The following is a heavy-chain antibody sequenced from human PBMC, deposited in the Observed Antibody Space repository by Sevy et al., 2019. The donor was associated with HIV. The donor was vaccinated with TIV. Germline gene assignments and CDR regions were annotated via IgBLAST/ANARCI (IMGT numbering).Heavy chain of an antibody. V-gene: IGHV3-7*01. CDR3: ARAMGYDFWSGYYAVDPANIDY. Sequence: GGSLRLSCAASGFTFSSYWMSWVRQAPGKGPEWVANIKQDGSEKYYVDSVKGRFTISRDNAKNSLYLQMNSLRAEDTAVYYCARAMGYDFWSGYYAVDPANIDYWGQGTLVTVSS. CDR2: IKQDGSEK. J-gene: IGHJ4*02. CDR1: GFTFSSYW. D-gene: IGHD3-3*01.